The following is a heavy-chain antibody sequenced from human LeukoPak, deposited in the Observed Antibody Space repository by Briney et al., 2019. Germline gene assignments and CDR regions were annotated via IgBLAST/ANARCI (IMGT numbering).Heavy chain of an antibody. CDR2: ISYDGSNK. D-gene: IGHD3-16*01. V-gene: IGHV3-30*18. CDR3: AKQLGDLYYFDY. J-gene: IGHJ4*02. CDR1: GFTLSSYG. Sequence: GGSLRLSCAASGFTLSSYGMHWVRQAPGKGLEWVAVISYDGSNKYYADSVKGRFTISRDNSKNTLYLQMNSLRAEDTAVYYCAKQLGDLYYFDYWGQGTLVTVSS.